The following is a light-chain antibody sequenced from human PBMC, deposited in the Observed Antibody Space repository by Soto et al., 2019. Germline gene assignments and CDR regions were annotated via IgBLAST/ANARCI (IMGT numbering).Light chain of an antibody. J-gene: IGKJ2*01. CDR3: QQSYRTPYT. V-gene: IGKV1-39*01. CDR1: QGISTY. CDR2: AAS. Sequence: DIPMIQSPSSLSASVGDRVTITCRASQGISTYLVWYQQRQGRAPKLLIYAASSLLSGVPSRFSGSGSGTDFTLTISSLQPEDFATYYCQQSYRTPYTFGQGTKLETK.